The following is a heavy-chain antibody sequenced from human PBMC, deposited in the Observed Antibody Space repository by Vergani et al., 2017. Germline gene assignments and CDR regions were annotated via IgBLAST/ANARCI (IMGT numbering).Heavy chain of an antibody. V-gene: IGHV3-48*04. D-gene: IGHD3-22*01. CDR2: ISASSRSI. Sequence: EVQLVESGGGFVPPGGSLRLSCEASGFTVSSYSITWIRQAPGKGLEWVSYISASSRSIYYADSGKGRFTISRDNAKNSLYLQMNSLRAEDTAVYYCARYKVVITLLGYGMDVWGQGTTVTVSS. CDR1: GFTVSSYS. CDR3: ARYKVVITLLGYGMDV. J-gene: IGHJ6*02.